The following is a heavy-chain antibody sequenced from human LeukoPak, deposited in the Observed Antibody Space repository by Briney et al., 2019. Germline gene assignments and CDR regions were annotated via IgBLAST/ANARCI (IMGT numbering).Heavy chain of an antibody. CDR2: IYHSGSP. Sequence: SETLSLTCAVSGGSISSNNWWGWVRQPPGKGLEWIGEIYHSGSPNYNPSLKSRVTISVDKSRNYFSLNLSSVTAADTAVYYCARVNINNWHSCDYWGQGTLVTVSS. V-gene: IGHV4-4*02. J-gene: IGHJ4*02. CDR3: ARVNINNWHSCDY. CDR1: GGSISSNNW. D-gene: IGHD1-1*01.